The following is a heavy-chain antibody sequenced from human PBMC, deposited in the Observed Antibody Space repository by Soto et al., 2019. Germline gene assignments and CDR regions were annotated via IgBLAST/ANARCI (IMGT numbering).Heavy chain of an antibody. D-gene: IGHD2-15*01. J-gene: IGHJ3*02. CDR3: ARDCSGGSCYSGAFDI. CDR1: GGTFSSYA. V-gene: IGHV1-69*01. Sequence: QVQLVQSGAEVKKPGSSVKVSCTASGGTFSSYAISWVRQAPGQGLEWMGGIIPIFGTANYAQKFQGRVTITADESTSTAYMELSSLRSEDTAVYYCARDCSGGSCYSGAFDIWGQGTMVTVSS. CDR2: IIPIFGTA.